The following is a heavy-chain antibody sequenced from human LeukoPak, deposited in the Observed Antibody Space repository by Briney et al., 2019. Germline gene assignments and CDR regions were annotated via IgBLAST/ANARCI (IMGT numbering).Heavy chain of an antibody. Sequence: SQTLSLTCTVSGGSISGGSYYWSWIRQPAGRGLEYIGRVYSSGTTTYNPSLKSRVTISRDTSKNQLFLKLRSVTAADTAVYYCARAHGYYYYMDVWGKGTTVTVSS. CDR1: GGSISGGSYY. J-gene: IGHJ6*03. V-gene: IGHV4-61*02. CDR3: ARAHGYYYYMDV. CDR2: VYSSGTT.